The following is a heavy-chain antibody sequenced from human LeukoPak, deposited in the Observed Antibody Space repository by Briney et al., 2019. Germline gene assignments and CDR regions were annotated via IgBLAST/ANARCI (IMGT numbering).Heavy chain of an antibody. CDR2: IKSKTAGGTT. D-gene: IGHD3-10*01. V-gene: IGHV3-15*01. CDR3: ATYNYGSYFYGSIRY. J-gene: IGHJ4*02. CDR1: GSTFSNAW. Sequence: KTGGSLRLSCAASGSTFSNAWMSWVRQAPGKGLEWVGRIKSKTAGGTTDYTAHVNGRYTISRDDSINTLYLQMNTLKAEDTAVYYCATYNYGSYFYGSIRYWGQGTLVTVSS.